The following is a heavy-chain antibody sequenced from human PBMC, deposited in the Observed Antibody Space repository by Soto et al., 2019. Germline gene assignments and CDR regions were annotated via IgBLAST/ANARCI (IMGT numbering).Heavy chain of an antibody. CDR1: GFTFAGYA. J-gene: IGHJ4*02. D-gene: IGHD1-1*01. V-gene: IGHV3-23*01. CDR3: ATVSWAYKERSYFDS. CDR2: ITGGGGST. Sequence: EVQLLESGGDLVQPGGSLRLSCAASGFTFAGYAMSWVRQAPGKGLEWVSTITGGGGSTFYADSVKGRFTISRDNSKNTLYLQMNSLRAEDTAVYYCATVSWAYKERSYFDSWGEGTLVTVTS.